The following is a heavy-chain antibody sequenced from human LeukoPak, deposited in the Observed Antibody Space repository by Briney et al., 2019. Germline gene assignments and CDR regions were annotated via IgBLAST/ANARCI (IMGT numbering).Heavy chain of an antibody. V-gene: IGHV3-30*04. CDR2: ISYDGSNK. Sequence: GRSLRLSCAASGFTFSSYAMHWVRQAPGKGLEWVAVISYDGSNKYYADSVKGRFTISRDNSKNTLYLQMNSLRAEDTAVYYCARVMGRYCSSTSCYVDYWGQGTLVTVSS. CDR1: GFTFSSYA. D-gene: IGHD2-2*01. CDR3: ARVMGRYCSSTSCYVDY. J-gene: IGHJ4*02.